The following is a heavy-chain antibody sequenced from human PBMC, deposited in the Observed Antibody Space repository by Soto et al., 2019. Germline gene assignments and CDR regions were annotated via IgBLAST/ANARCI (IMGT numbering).Heavy chain of an antibody. CDR2: IKQDGSEK. V-gene: IGHV3-7*01. Sequence: GGSLRLSCAASGFTFSSYWMSWVRQAPGKGLEWVANIKQDGSEKYYVDSVKGRFTISRDNAKNSLYLQMNSLRAEDKDVYYCARSYQHRGYDHYHYGMDVWGQGARVTRLL. D-gene: IGHD2-15*01. CDR3: ARSYQHRGYDHYHYGMDV. J-gene: IGHJ6*02. CDR1: GFTFSSYW.